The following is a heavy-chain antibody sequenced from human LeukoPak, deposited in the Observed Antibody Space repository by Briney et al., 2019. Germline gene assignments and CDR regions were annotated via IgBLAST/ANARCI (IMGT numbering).Heavy chain of an antibody. CDR2: ISSSGSTI. D-gene: IGHD5-18*01. V-gene: IGHV3-11*01. Sequence: GGSLRLSCAASGFTFSDYYMSWIRQAPGEGLEWVSYISSSGSTIYYADSVKGRFTISRDNAKNSLFLQMNSLRAEDTAVYYCAKFDGYSYGYYDYWGQGTLVTVSS. CDR1: GFTFSDYY. CDR3: AKFDGYSYGYYDY. J-gene: IGHJ4*02.